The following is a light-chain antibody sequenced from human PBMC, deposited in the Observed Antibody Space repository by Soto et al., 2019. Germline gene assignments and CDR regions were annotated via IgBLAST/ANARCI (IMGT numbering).Light chain of an antibody. CDR1: QSVSSY. CDR2: DAS. V-gene: IGKV3-11*01. CDR3: QQRSNWPLT. Sequence: EIVWPQSPATLSLSPGERATLSCRASQSVSSYLAWYQQKPGQAPRLLIYDASNRATGIPARFSGSGSGTDFTLTISSLEPEDFAVYYCQQRSNWPLTFGGGTKVDI. J-gene: IGKJ4*01.